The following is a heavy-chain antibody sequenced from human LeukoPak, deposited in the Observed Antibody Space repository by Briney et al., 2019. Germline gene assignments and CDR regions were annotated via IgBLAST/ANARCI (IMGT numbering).Heavy chain of an antibody. CDR1: GGSISSGGYY. J-gene: IGHJ3*02. CDR3: ARGSIDYGDFLDAFDI. V-gene: IGHV4-31*03. Sequence: PSQTLSLTCTVSGGSISSGGYYWSWIRQHPGKGLEWIGYIYYSGSTYYNPSLKSRVTISVDTSKNQFSLKLSSVTAADTAVYYCARGSIDYGDFLDAFDIWGQGTMVTVSS. CDR2: IYYSGST. D-gene: IGHD4-17*01.